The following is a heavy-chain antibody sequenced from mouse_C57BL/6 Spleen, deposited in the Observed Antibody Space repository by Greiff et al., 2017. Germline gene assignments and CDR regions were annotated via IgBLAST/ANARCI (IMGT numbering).Heavy chain of an antibody. V-gene: IGHV5-17*01. Sequence: EVKVVESGGGLVKPGGSLKLSCAASGFTFSDYGMHWVRQAPEKGLEWVAYISSGSSTIYYADTVKGRFTISRDNAKNTLFLQMTRLRSEDTAMYYCARGANWAFDYWGQGTTLTVSS. CDR1: GFTFSDYG. CDR2: ISSGSSTI. J-gene: IGHJ2*01. CDR3: ARGANWAFDY. D-gene: IGHD4-1*01.